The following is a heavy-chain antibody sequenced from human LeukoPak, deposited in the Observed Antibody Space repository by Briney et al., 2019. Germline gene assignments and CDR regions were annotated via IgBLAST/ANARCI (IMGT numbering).Heavy chain of an antibody. CDR3: ARVGPRDDAFDI. CDR2: IGTAGDT. Sequence: GGSWRLSCAASGFTFINYDMHWFRQGAGKVLEWVSAIGTAGDTYYPGSVKGRFTISRENAKNSLYLQMNSLRAGDTAVYYCARVGPRDDAFDIWGQGTMVTVSS. CDR1: GFTFINYD. D-gene: IGHD3-16*01. J-gene: IGHJ3*02. V-gene: IGHV3-13*01.